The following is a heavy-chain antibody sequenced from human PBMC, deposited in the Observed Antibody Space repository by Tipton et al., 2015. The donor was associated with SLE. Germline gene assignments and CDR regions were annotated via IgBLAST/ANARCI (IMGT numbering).Heavy chain of an antibody. V-gene: IGHV4-30-2*01. D-gene: IGHD2-15*01. CDR1: GGSISSGGYS. Sequence: TLSLTCAVSGGSISSGGYSWSWIRQPPGKGLEWIGYIYHSGSTYYNPSLKSRVTISVDRSKNQFSLKLSSVTAADTAVYYCARGGRYCSGGSCPFDYWGQGTLVTVSS. CDR3: ARGGRYCSGGSCPFDY. J-gene: IGHJ4*02. CDR2: IYHSGST.